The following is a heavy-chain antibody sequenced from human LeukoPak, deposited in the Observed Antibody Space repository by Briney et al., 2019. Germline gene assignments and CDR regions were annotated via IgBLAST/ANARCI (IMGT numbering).Heavy chain of an antibody. V-gene: IGHV4-59*01. CDR1: GGSISSYY. D-gene: IGHD1-1*01. J-gene: IGHJ6*02. CDR2: IYYSGST. Sequence: SETLSLTCAVSGGSISSYYWSWIRQPPGKGLEWIGYIYYSGSTKYSPSLKSRVTISVDTSKNQFSLKVSSVTAADTAVYYCARGGLASTVTGYYYYGMDVWGQGTTVTVSS. CDR3: ARGGLASTVTGYYYYGMDV.